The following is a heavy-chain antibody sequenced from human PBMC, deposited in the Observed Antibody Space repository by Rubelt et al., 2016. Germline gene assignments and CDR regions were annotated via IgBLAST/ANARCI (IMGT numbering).Heavy chain of an antibody. CDR2: IIPILGIA. Sequence: QVQLVQSGAEVKKPGSSVKVSCKASGGTFSSYAISWVRQAPGQGLEWMGRIIPILGIANYAQKFQGRVTITADKSTSTAYMELGSLRSEDTAVYYCARLSITIFGVVVYYYGMDVWGQGTTVTVSS. J-gene: IGHJ6*02. D-gene: IGHD3-3*01. CDR3: ARLSITIFGVVVYYYGMDV. CDR1: GGTFSSYA. V-gene: IGHV1-69*04.